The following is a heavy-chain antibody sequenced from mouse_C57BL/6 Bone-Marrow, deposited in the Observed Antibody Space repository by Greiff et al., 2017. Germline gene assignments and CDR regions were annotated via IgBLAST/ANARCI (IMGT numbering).Heavy chain of an antibody. CDR2: IYPGDGDT. J-gene: IGHJ2*01. Sequence: QVQLKESGAELVKPGASVKISCKASGYAFSSYWMNWVKQRPGKGLEWIGQIYPGDGDTNYNGKFKGKATLTADKSSSTAYMQLSSLTSEDSAVYFCARQGNGYPYYFDYWGQGTTRTVSS. V-gene: IGHV1-80*01. CDR1: GYAFSSYW. D-gene: IGHD2-14*01. CDR3: ARQGNGYPYYFDY.